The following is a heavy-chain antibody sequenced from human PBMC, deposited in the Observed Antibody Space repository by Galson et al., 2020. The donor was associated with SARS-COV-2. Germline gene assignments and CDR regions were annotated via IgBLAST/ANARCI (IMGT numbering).Heavy chain of an antibody. V-gene: IGHV4-39*01. J-gene: IGHJ1*01. CDR3: ARHGALTVTTGP. CDR2: IYNSGST. Sequence: SETLSLTCTVSGGSISSNSFYWGWIRQPPGKGLEWIGSIYNSGSTYYNPSLKSRVTISVDTSKNQFSLKLNSVTAADTAVYYCARHGALTVTTGPWGQGTLVTVSS. D-gene: IGHD4-17*01. CDR1: GGSISSNSFY.